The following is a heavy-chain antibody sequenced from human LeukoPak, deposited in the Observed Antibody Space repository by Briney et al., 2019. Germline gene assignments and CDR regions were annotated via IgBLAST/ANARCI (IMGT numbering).Heavy chain of an antibody. D-gene: IGHD3-9*01. J-gene: IGHJ6*03. V-gene: IGHV6-1*01. CDR1: GDSVSSNSAA. CDR2: TYYRSKWYN. Sequence: SQTLSLTCAISGDSVSSNSAAWNWIRQSPSRGLEWPGRTYYRSKWYNDYAVSVKSRITINPDTSKNQFSLQLNSVTPEDTAVYYCARGLTRRYFDWLLTDTYYYYYMDVWGKGTTVTVSS. CDR3: ARGLTRRYFDWLLTDTYYYYYMDV.